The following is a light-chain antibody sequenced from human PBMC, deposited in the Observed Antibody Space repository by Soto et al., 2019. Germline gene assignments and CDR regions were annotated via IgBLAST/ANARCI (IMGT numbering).Light chain of an antibody. V-gene: IGKV1-5*03. CDR1: QSVSTW. Sequence: DIQMTQSPSTLSASVGDRVTITCRASQSVSTWLAWHQQKPGKAPKLLIYKASSLQGGVPSRFSGSGSGTEFTLTISSLQPDDFATYYCQQYNTPSDTFGGGTKVEIK. J-gene: IGKJ4*01. CDR2: KAS. CDR3: QQYNTPSDT.